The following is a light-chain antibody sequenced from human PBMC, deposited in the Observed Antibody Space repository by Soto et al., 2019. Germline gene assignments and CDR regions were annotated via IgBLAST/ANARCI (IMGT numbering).Light chain of an antibody. J-gene: IGKJ1*01. CDR3: QQRHNWPRT. CDR1: QRLSSN. Sequence: IVLTQSPFTLSVSPRERVTLSCRASQRLSSNLAWYQQKPGQAPRLLIYGASNRATGIPVRFSGSGSGADFTLTISSLEPEDSAVYYCQQRHNWPRTFGQGTKVDIK. CDR2: GAS. V-gene: IGKV3-11*01.